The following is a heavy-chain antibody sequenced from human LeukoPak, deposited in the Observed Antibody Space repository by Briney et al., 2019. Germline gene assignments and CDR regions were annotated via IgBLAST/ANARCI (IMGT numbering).Heavy chain of an antibody. CDR1: GYPLGRNYF. J-gene: IGHJ5*01. D-gene: IGHD4-23*01. CDR2: IYGSEST. CDR3: ARYDSRGSASTRFDS. V-gene: IGHV4-38-2*01. Sequence: SETLSLTCAVSGYPLGRNYFWGWVRQPPGKRLEWIGRIYGSESTTYNPSLMNRVTVSVDTSRNHLSLQLTSATAADTAVYYCARYDSRGSASTRFDSWGQGILVTISS.